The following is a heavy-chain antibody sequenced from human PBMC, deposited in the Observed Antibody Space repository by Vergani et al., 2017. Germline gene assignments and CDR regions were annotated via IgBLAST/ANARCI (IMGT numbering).Heavy chain of an antibody. CDR2: INAGNGNT. V-gene: IGHV1-3*01. Sequence: QVQLVQSGAEVKKPGASVKVSCKASGYTFTSYAMHWVRQAPGQRLEWMGWINAGNGNTTYSQKFQGRVTITRDTSASTAYMELSSLRSEDTAVYYCARDSSSSSEWFDPWGQGTLVTVSS. CDR3: ARDSSSSSEWFDP. J-gene: IGHJ5*02. D-gene: IGHD6-13*01. CDR1: GYTFTSYA.